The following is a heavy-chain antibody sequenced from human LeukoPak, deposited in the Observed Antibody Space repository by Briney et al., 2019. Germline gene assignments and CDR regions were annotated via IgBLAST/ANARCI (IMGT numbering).Heavy chain of an antibody. CDR1: GYSFTSYW. Sequence: GESLKISCKGSGYSFTSYWIGWVRQMPGKGLEWMGIIYPGDSDTRYSPSFQGQVTISADKSISTAYLQWSSLKASDTAMYYCARQTRAYYDFWSGQYYFDYWGQGTLVTGSS. J-gene: IGHJ4*02. V-gene: IGHV5-51*01. CDR3: ARQTRAYYDFWSGQYYFDY. CDR2: IYPGDSDT. D-gene: IGHD3-3*01.